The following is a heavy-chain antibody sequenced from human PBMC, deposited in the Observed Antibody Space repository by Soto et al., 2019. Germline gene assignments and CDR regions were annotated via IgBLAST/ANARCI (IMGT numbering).Heavy chain of an antibody. CDR2: ISGYNGDT. D-gene: IGHD2-8*01. CDR3: AKNGQPPYYYYGMDV. V-gene: IGHV1-18*01. CDR1: GYTFSRYG. J-gene: IGHJ6*02. Sequence: QGQLVQSGPEVKKPGASVKVSCKTSGYTFSRYGITWVRQAPGQGLEWMGWISGYNGDTNYAQKVQGRVTMTIDTATYTAYMELRSLTSDDTAIYDCAKNGQPPYYYYGMDVWGQGTTVTVSS.